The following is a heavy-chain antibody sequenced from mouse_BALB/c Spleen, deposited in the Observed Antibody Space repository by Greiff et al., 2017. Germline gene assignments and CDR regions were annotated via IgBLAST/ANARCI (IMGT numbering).Heavy chain of an antibody. J-gene: IGHJ3*01. D-gene: IGHD1-1*01. Sequence: EVQLQQSGPELVKPGASVKISCKASGYTFTDYNMHWVKQSHGKSLEWIGYIYPYNGGTGYNQKFKSKATLTVDNSSSTAYMELRSLTSEDSAVYYCARSDYYGSSPFAYWGQGTLVTVSA. CDR1: GYTFTDYN. V-gene: IGHV1S29*02. CDR3: ARSDYYGSSPFAY. CDR2: IYPYNGGT.